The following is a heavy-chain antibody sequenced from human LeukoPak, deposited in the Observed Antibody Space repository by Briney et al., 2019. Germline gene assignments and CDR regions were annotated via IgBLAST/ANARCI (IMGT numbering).Heavy chain of an antibody. CDR1: GFSFGSYT. CDR2: MNEYGSEI. J-gene: IGHJ3*02. CDR3: ARALGGYDSSAYYYSDGAFDI. Sequence: GGSLRLSCAASGFSFGSYTMSWVRQAPGKGLEWVTYMNEYGSEIFYVDSVKGRFTISRDNAKNSLYLQMNSLRAEDTAVYYCARALGGYDSSAYYYSDGAFDIWGQGTMVTVSS. V-gene: IGHV3-7*01. D-gene: IGHD3-22*01.